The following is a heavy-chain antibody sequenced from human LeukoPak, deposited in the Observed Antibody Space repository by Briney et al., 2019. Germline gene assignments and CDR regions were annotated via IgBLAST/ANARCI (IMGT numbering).Heavy chain of an antibody. Sequence: SSETLSLTCTVSGGSISSYYWSWIRQPPGKGLEWIGYIYYSGSTNYNPSLKSRVTISVDTSKNQFSLKLSSVTAADTAVYYSARAFSSAHGHDAFDIWGQGTMVPVSP. D-gene: IGHD3-10*01. V-gene: IGHV4-59*01. CDR3: ARAFSSAHGHDAFDI. CDR2: IYYSGST. J-gene: IGHJ3*02. CDR1: GGSISSYY.